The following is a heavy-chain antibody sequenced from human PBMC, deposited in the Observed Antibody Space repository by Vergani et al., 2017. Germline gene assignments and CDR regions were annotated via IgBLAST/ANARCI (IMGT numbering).Heavy chain of an antibody. Sequence: QLQLQESGPGLVKPSETLSLICTVSGGSINPRSSFWGWIRQSPGKGLEWIGSIYYVGKTYYIPSLQSRATVFVDRSKNQFSLNLTSLTAADTAVYYCARGGGDNWYVDLWGRGTLVTVSS. D-gene: IGHD3-16*01. J-gene: IGHJ2*01. CDR3: ARGGGDNWYVDL. CDR1: GGSINPRSSF. V-gene: IGHV4-39*01. CDR2: IYYVGKT.